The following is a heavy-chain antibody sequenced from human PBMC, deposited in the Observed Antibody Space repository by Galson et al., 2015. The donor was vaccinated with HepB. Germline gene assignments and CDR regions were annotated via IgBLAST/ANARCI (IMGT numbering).Heavy chain of an antibody. CDR1: GFTFSSYS. Sequence: SLRLSCAASGFTFSSYSMNWVRQAPGKGLEWVSYISSSSSTIYYADSVKGRFTISRDNAKNSLYLQMNSLRAEDTAVYYCARDGDIVVVPAAIVNDAFDIWGQGTIVTVSS. D-gene: IGHD2-2*02. CDR3: ARDGDIVVVPAAIVNDAFDI. V-gene: IGHV3-48*01. J-gene: IGHJ3*02. CDR2: ISSSSSTI.